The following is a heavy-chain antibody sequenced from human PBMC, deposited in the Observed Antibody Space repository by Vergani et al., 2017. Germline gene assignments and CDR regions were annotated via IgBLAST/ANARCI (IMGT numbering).Heavy chain of an antibody. CDR3: AKGGWNYWFDS. CDR2: ITTNGDYT. CDR1: GFSFTTYA. Sequence: EVQLLESGGDLVKPGGSLRLSCAASGFSFTTYAMSWVRQAPGKGLEWVSTITTNGDYTRYGDSVKGRFTISRDNSKSKLYLQMNRLRAEDTAIYYCAKGGWNYWFDSWGQGTLVIVS. V-gene: IGHV3-23*01. D-gene: IGHD1-1*01. J-gene: IGHJ5*01.